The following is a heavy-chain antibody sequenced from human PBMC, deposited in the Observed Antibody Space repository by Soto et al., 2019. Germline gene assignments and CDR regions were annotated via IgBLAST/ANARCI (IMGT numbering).Heavy chain of an antibody. CDR1: GIIVSSKY. V-gene: IGHV3-53*01. CDR2: ISNGGDT. J-gene: IGHJ6*01. CDR3: ATEYYYHSDV. Sequence: EVQLVQSGGGLIQPGGSLRLSCEVSGIIVSSKYMSWVRQAPGKGLEWVSVISNGGDTYYADSVKGRFTLSRDNSKNTLYLQMNSQRAEDTAVYYCATEYYYHSDVWGHGTTVTVSS.